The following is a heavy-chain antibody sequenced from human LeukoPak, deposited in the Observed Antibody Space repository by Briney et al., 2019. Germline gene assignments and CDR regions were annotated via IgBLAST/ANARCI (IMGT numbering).Heavy chain of an antibody. Sequence: GGSLRLSCAASGFTVSSNYMSWVRQAPGKGLEWVSVTYSGGSTYYADSVKGRFTISRDNSKNTLYLQMNSLRAEDTAVYYCARAAAAVDWFDPWGQGTLVTVSS. J-gene: IGHJ5*02. CDR1: GFTVSSNY. V-gene: IGHV3-66*02. D-gene: IGHD6-13*01. CDR3: ARAAAAVDWFDP. CDR2: TYSGGST.